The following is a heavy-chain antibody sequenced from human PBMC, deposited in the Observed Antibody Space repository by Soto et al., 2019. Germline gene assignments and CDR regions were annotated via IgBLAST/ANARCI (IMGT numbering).Heavy chain of an antibody. Sequence: QVQLVQSGAEVKKPGASVKVSCKASGFTLTSYGLSWVRQAPGQGLEWMGWSSPYNGTTNSAQKLQGRVTMTTDSSTSTAFMQLSSLRSDDTALYCWARSGGAREDLFDPWGQGTLVTVSS. J-gene: IGHJ5*02. CDR2: SSPYNGTT. CDR3: ARSGGAREDLFDP. V-gene: IGHV1-18*01. D-gene: IGHD1-26*01. CDR1: GFTLTSYG.